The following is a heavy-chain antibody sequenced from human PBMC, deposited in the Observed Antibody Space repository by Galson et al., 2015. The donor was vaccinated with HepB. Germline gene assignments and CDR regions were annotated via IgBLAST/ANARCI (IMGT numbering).Heavy chain of an antibody. CDR1: GFTFSSYA. Sequence: SLRLSCAASGFTFSSYAMSWVRQAPGKGLEWVSAISGSGGSTYYADSVKGRFTISRDNSKNTLYLQMNSLRAEDTAVYYCAKRPGGYDSSYYFDYWGQGTLVTVSS. D-gene: IGHD5-12*01. CDR3: AKRPGGYDSSYYFDY. J-gene: IGHJ4*02. CDR2: ISGSGGST. V-gene: IGHV3-23*01.